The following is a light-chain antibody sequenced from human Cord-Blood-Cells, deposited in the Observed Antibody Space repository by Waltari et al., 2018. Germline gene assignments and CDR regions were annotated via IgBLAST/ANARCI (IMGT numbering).Light chain of an antibody. CDR1: QSVLYSSNNKNY. V-gene: IGKV4-1*01. Sequence: EIVMTQSPDSLAVFLGERATINCKSSQSVLYSSNNKNYLAWYQQKPGQPPKLLIYWASTRESGVPDRFSGSGSGTDFTLTISSLQAEDVAVYYCQQYYSTPYTFGQGTKLEIK. CDR2: WAS. CDR3: QQYYSTPYT. J-gene: IGKJ2*01.